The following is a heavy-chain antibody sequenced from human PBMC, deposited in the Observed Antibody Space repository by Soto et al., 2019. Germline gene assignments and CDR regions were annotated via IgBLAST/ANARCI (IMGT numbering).Heavy chain of an antibody. V-gene: IGHV1-46*01. CDR1: GYTFTSYY. Sequence: QVQLVQSGAEVKKPGASVKVSCKASGYTFTSYYMHWVRQAPGQGLEWMGIINPSGGSTSYAQKFQGRVTMTRDTSTSTVCMELSSLRSEDTAVYYCARGRDEYCSGGSCLNYWGQGTLVTVSS. CDR2: INPSGGST. D-gene: IGHD2-15*01. J-gene: IGHJ4*02. CDR3: ARGRDEYCSGGSCLNY.